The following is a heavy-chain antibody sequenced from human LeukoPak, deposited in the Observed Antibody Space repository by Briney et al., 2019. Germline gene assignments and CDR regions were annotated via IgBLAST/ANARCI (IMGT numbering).Heavy chain of an antibody. Sequence: GRSLRLSCAASGFTFSSYGMHWVRQAPGKGLEWVAVIWYDGSNKYYADSVKGRFTISRDNSKNTLYLQMNSLRAEDTAVYYCARSRSPKEDYYGMDVWGKGTTVTVSP. V-gene: IGHV3-33*01. CDR1: GFTFSSYG. J-gene: IGHJ6*04. CDR2: IWYDGSNK. D-gene: IGHD1-26*01. CDR3: ARSRSPKEDYYGMDV.